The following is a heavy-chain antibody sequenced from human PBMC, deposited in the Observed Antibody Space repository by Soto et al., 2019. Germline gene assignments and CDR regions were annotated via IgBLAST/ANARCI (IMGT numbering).Heavy chain of an antibody. CDR2: ISAYNGNT. CDR1: GYTFTSYG. V-gene: IGHV1-18*01. Sequence: GASVKVSCKASGYTFTSYGISWVRQAPGQGLEWMGWISAYNGNTNYAQKLQGRVTMTTDTSTSTAYIELRSLRSDDTAVYYCARSHDYGDPYYFDYWGQGTLVTVSS. D-gene: IGHD4-17*01. J-gene: IGHJ4*02. CDR3: ARSHDYGDPYYFDY.